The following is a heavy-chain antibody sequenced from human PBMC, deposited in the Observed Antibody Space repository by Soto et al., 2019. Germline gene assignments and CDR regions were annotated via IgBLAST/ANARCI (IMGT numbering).Heavy chain of an antibody. V-gene: IGHV3-23*01. J-gene: IGHJ3*02. D-gene: IGHD4-17*01. CDR3: AKDLMTTRGAFDI. CDR1: GFTFSSYF. Sequence: GSLRLSCAASGFTFSSYFMSWVRQAPGKGLGWVSSISDSDGGTYYADSVKGRFTISRDNSKNTLYLQMNSLRAEDTAVYYCAKDLMTTRGAFDIWGQGTMVTVSS. CDR2: ISDSDGGT.